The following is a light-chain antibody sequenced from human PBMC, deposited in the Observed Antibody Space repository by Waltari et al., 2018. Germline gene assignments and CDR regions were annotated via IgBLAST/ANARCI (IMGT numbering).Light chain of an antibody. CDR3: QQRHNWPLT. CDR1: QSVRSY. V-gene: IGKV3-11*01. CDR2: DTS. J-gene: IGKJ4*01. Sequence: EIVLTQSPATLSFSPGARATLSCRASQSVRSYLAWYQQKPGQAPRLLIYDTSNRASGIPARFSGSGSGTDFSLSISSLEPEDFAVYYCQQRHNWPLTFGGGTKVEIK.